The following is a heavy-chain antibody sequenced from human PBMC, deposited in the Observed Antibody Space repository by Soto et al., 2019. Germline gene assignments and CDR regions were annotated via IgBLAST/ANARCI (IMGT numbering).Heavy chain of an antibody. V-gene: IGHV1-18*01. CDR2: ISAYNGNT. CDR3: ASGGTPIDY. CDR1: GYTFTNFG. D-gene: IGHD3-16*01. Sequence: QVQLVQSGAEVKKPGASVKVSCKASGYTFTNFGISWVRQAPGQGREWMGWISAYNGNTNYAQNFQGRVTMTTDTSTNTAYMELRSVRSDDRAVYYWASGGTPIDYWGQGTLVTVSS. J-gene: IGHJ4*02.